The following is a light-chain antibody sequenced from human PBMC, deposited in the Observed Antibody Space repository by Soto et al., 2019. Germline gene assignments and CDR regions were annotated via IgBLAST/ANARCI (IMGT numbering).Light chain of an antibody. V-gene: IGKV1-12*01. CDR3: QQGDSFPLT. CDR1: QGVGTW. CDR2: TAS. Sequence: DIQMTQSPSSVSASVGDRVTITCRASQGVGTWLAWYHQKPGEAPRFLIYTASTLHSGVPSRFSGSGSGTDFTLTITSLQPEDFATYYCQQGDSFPLTFGGGTKVEIK. J-gene: IGKJ4*01.